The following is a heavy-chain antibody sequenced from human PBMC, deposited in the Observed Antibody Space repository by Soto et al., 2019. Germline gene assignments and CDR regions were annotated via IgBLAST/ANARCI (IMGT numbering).Heavy chain of an antibody. J-gene: IGHJ4*02. CDR3: AQSRDSGSYWD. V-gene: IGHV3-23*01. CDR2: ISGSGGST. Sequence: EVQLLESGGGLVQPGGSLRLSCAASGFTFSSYAMSWVRQATGKGLEWVSAISGSGGSTYYADSVKGRFTISRDNSKNTLYLQINSLRAEDTAVYYCAQSRDSGSYWDWGQGTLVTVSS. D-gene: IGHD1-26*01. CDR1: GFTFSSYA.